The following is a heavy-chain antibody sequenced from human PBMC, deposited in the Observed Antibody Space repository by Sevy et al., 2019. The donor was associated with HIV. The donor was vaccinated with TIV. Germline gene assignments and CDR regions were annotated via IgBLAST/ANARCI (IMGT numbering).Heavy chain of an antibody. CDR1: GFTVSSNY. J-gene: IGHJ4*02. CDR3: ARIKPYYDFWSGYYNYFDY. D-gene: IGHD3-3*01. CDR2: IYSGGST. Sequence: GGSLRLSCAASGFTVSSNYMSWVHQAPGKGLEWVSVIYSGGSTYYADSVKGRFTISRDNSKNTLYLQMNSLRAEDTAVYYCARIKPYYDFWSGYYNYFDYWGQGTLVTVSS. V-gene: IGHV3-53*01.